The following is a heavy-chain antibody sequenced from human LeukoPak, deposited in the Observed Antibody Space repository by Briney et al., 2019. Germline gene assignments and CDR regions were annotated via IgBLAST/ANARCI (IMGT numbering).Heavy chain of an antibody. V-gene: IGHV3-7*01. D-gene: IGHD2-21*01. Sequence: GGSLRLSCEASGFTFSNYWMNWVRQAPGKGLEWVANIKHDGSEKYYVDSVRGRFTISRDNAKNSLYLQMNSLRAEDTAVYYCARWGQLLFRGDVDAFDIWGQGTTVTVSS. J-gene: IGHJ3*02. CDR3: ARWGQLLFRGDVDAFDI. CDR1: GFTFSNYW. CDR2: IKHDGSEK.